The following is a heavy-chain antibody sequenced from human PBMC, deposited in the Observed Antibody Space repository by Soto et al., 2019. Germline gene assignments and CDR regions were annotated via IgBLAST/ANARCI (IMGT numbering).Heavy chain of an antibody. V-gene: IGHV3-9*01. Sequence: PGGSLGLSCAASGFTFYDYAMHLVRQAPGKGLEWVSGISWNSGSIGYADSVKGRFTISRDNAKNSLYLQMNSLRAEDTALYYCAKDLRFLEWLSAVDYWGQGTLVTVSS. CDR1: GFTFYDYA. CDR3: AKDLRFLEWLSAVDY. CDR2: ISWNSGSI. J-gene: IGHJ4*02. D-gene: IGHD3-3*01.